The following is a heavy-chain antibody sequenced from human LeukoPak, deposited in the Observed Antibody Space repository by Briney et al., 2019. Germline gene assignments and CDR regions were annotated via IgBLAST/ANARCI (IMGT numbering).Heavy chain of an antibody. CDR2: IYYSGST. CDR1: GGSVSSGRYY. D-gene: IGHD3-10*01. CDR3: ARVVSRAWFDP. V-gene: IGHV4-61*01. Sequence: SETLSLSCTVSGGSVSSGRYYWSCIRQPPEKGLEWIGYIYYSGSTNYNPSLKTRVTISIDTSKNQFSLKLSSVTAADTAVYYCARVVSRAWFDPWGQGTLVTVSS. J-gene: IGHJ5*02.